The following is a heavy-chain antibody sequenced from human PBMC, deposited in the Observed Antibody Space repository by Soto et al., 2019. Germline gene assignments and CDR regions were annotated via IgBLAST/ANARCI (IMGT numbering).Heavy chain of an antibody. Sequence: SETLSLTCAVYGGSFSGYYWSWIRQPPGKGLEWIGEINHSGSTYYNPSLKSRVTISVDTSKNQFSLKLSSVTAADTAVHYCAYDSSGYVLWGQGTLVTVSS. CDR1: GGSFSGYY. CDR3: AYDSSGYVL. D-gene: IGHD3-22*01. J-gene: IGHJ4*02. CDR2: INHSGST. V-gene: IGHV4-34*01.